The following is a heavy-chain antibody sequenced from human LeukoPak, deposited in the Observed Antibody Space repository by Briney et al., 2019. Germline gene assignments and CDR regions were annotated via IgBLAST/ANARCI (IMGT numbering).Heavy chain of an antibody. Sequence: SETLSLTCTVSGRSISSSSYYLGLIRQPPGEELEWIGSIYYSGSTYYNPSLKSRVAISVDTSKDQFSLKLSSVTAADTAVYYCARLGYDFGWYFDLWGRGTLVIVSS. CDR3: ARLGYDFGWYFDL. V-gene: IGHV4-39*01. D-gene: IGHD5-12*01. J-gene: IGHJ2*01. CDR2: IYYSGST. CDR1: GRSISSSSYY.